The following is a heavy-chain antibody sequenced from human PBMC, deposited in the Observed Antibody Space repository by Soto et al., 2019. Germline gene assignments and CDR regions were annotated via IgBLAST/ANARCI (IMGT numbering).Heavy chain of an antibody. CDR1: GFKFSNYA. CDR2: ISATGGGT. CDR3: ARESFYGADLDH. Sequence: GGSLRLSCAASGFKFSNYAMSWVRQAPGKGLEWVSLISATGGGTYYADSVKGRFTISRDNSHNTLYLQVHSLTAEDTAVYYCARESFYGADLDHWGQGIRVTVSS. V-gene: IGHV3-23*01. J-gene: IGHJ4*02. D-gene: IGHD4-17*01.